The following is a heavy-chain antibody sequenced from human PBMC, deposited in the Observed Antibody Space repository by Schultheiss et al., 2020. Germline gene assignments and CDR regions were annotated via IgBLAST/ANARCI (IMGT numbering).Heavy chain of an antibody. Sequence: GGSLRLSCAASGFTFSDYYMSWIRQAPGKGLEWVSYISSSSSYTNYADSVKGRFTISRDNAKNSLYLQMNSLRAEDTAVYYCAGMTGSPDAFDIWGQGTMVTVSS. CDR2: ISSSSSYT. V-gene: IGHV3-11*06. CDR1: GFTFSDYY. CDR3: AGMTGSPDAFDI. J-gene: IGHJ3*02. D-gene: IGHD1-14*01.